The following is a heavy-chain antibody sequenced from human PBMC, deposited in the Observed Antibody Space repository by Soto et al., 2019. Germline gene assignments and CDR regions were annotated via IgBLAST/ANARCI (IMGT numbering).Heavy chain of an antibody. CDR2: ISYDGSNK. V-gene: IGHV3-30-3*01. D-gene: IGHD6-13*01. Sequence: GGSLRLSCAASGFTFSSYAMHWVRQAPGKGLEWVAVISYDGSNKYYADSVKGRFTISRDNSKNTLYLQMNSLRAEDTAVYYCARGAAAGTGFDYWGQGTLVTVSS. J-gene: IGHJ4*02. CDR1: GFTFSSYA. CDR3: ARGAAAGTGFDY.